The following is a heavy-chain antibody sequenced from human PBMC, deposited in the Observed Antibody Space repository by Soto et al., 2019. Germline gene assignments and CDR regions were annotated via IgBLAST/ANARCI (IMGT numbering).Heavy chain of an antibody. CDR1: GFTFGSFA. V-gene: IGHV3-23*01. CDR2: IGGSGGSA. J-gene: IGHJ3*02. D-gene: IGHD1-26*01. CDR3: AKSRSGIFDAFDI. Sequence: GGSLRLSCAASGFTFGSFAMGWVRQTSGKGLEWVSVIGGSGGSAHFADSVKGRSTISRDNSKNTLWLQMNSLRAEDTAVYYCAKSRSGIFDAFDIWGQGTVVTV.